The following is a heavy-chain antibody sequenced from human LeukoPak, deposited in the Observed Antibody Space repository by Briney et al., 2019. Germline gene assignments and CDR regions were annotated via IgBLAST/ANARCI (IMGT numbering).Heavy chain of an antibody. J-gene: IGHJ4*02. Sequence: PSETLSLTCTPSGGSISTYYWRWIRQPPGKALEWIGYIYHSGSTNYNPSLKSRVTISVDTSKNQFSLKLSSVTAADTAVYYCARGGGYASPIGYWGQGALVTVSS. CDR3: ARGGGYASPIGY. CDR1: GGSISTYY. V-gene: IGHV4-59*01. D-gene: IGHD5-12*01. CDR2: IYHSGST.